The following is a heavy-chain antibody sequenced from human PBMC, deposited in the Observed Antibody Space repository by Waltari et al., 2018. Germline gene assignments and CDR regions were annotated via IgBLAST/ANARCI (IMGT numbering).Heavy chain of an antibody. CDR2: INHSGST. CDR3: ARALGYCSSTSCYALYYYYGMDV. CDR1: GGSFSGYY. Sequence: QVQLQQWGAGLLKPSETLSLTCAVYGGSFSGYYWSWIRQPPGKGLEWIGEINHSGSTNYTPALKSRVTISVDTSKNQFSLKLSSVTAADTAVYYCARALGYCSSTSCYALYYYYGMDVWGQGTTVTVSS. V-gene: IGHV4-34*01. J-gene: IGHJ6*02. D-gene: IGHD2-2*01.